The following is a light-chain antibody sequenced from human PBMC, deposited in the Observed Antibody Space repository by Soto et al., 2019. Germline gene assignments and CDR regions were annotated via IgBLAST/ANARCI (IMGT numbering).Light chain of an antibody. CDR3: QQYAISPWT. Sequence: IVLTQSPGTLSLSPGERATLSCRASENVATNYLAWYQQKPGQAARLLIFDASNRAADIPDRFSGSGSGTDFTLIISRLEPEDFAVYHCQQYAISPWTFGQGTKLEVK. CDR1: ENVATNY. CDR2: DAS. V-gene: IGKV3-20*01. J-gene: IGKJ1*01.